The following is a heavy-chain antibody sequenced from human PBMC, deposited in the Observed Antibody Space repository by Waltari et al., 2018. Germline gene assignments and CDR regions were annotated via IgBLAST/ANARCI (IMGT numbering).Heavy chain of an antibody. Sequence: QVQLQESGPGLVKPSETLSLTCTVSGGSISSYYWSWIRQPPGKGLEWIGYIYYSGSTNYNPSLKSRVTRSVDTSKNQFSLKLSSVTAADTAVYYCARDRGYSYGYNYYGMDVWGQGTTVTVSS. CDR2: IYYSGST. V-gene: IGHV4-59*01. CDR1: GGSISSYY. CDR3: ARDRGYSYGYNYYGMDV. J-gene: IGHJ6*02. D-gene: IGHD5-18*01.